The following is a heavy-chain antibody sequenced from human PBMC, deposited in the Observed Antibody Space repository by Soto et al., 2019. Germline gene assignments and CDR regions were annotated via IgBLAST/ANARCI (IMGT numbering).Heavy chain of an antibody. CDR1: GGSFSGYY. Sequence: PSETLSLTCAVYGGSFSGYYWSWIRQPPGKGLEWIGEINHSGSTNYNPSLKSRVTISVDTSKNQFSLKLSSVTAADTAVYYCARTPVTIFGVVIIYGMDVWGQGTTVTVSS. J-gene: IGHJ6*02. D-gene: IGHD3-3*01. V-gene: IGHV4-34*01. CDR2: INHSGST. CDR3: ARTPVTIFGVVIIYGMDV.